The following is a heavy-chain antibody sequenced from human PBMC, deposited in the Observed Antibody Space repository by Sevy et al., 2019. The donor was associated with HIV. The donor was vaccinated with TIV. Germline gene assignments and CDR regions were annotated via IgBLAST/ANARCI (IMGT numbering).Heavy chain of an antibody. V-gene: IGHV3-30*04. J-gene: IGHJ4*02. Sequence: GGSLRLSCAASGFIFSSNAMHWVRQAPGKGLEWVSVISYDGRNKEYADSVKGRFTISRDNAKKKLYLQMNSPRPEDTAVYYCARVPGAVIAAGPYHFDYWGQGTLVTVSS. CDR1: GFIFSSNA. CDR3: ARVPGAVIAAGPYHFDY. CDR2: ISYDGRNK. D-gene: IGHD6-13*01.